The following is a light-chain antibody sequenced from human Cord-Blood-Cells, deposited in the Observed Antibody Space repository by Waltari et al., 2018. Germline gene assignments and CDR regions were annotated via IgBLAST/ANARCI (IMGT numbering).Light chain of an antibody. CDR3: AAWDDSLNGWV. CDR2: STK. Sequence: QSVLTQPPSASGTPGQRVTISCSGSSSNIGSNTVNWYQQLPGTAPKLLIYSTKPRPSGVPDRFSGSKSGTSASLAISGLQSEDEADYYCAAWDDSLNGWVFGGGTKLTVL. CDR1: SSNIGSNT. J-gene: IGLJ3*02. V-gene: IGLV1-44*01.